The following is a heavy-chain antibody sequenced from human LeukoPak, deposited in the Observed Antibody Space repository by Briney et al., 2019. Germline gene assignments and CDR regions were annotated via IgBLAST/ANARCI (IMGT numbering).Heavy chain of an antibody. Sequence: SETLSLTCTVSGGSISSYYWSWIRQPPGKGLEWIGYIYYSGSTNYNPSLKSRVTISVDTSKNQFSLKLSSVTAADTAVYYCARARYADRIDYWGQGTLVTVSS. V-gene: IGHV4-59*12. CDR3: ARARYADRIDY. CDR2: IYYSGST. CDR1: GGSISSYY. D-gene: IGHD3-9*01. J-gene: IGHJ4*02.